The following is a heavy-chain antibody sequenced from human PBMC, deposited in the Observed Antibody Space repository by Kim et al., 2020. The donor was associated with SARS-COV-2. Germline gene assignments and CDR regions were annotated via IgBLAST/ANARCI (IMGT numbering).Heavy chain of an antibody. Sequence: ASVKVSCKASGYTFTSYGISWVRQAPGQGPEWMGWISAYNGNTNYAQKLQGRVTMTTDTSTSTAYMELRSLRSDDTAVYYCARDAPVSSRGAFDPWGQGTLVTVSS. CDR3: ARDAPVSSRGAFDP. D-gene: IGHD1-26*01. J-gene: IGHJ5*02. V-gene: IGHV1-18*01. CDR2: ISAYNGNT. CDR1: GYTFTSYG.